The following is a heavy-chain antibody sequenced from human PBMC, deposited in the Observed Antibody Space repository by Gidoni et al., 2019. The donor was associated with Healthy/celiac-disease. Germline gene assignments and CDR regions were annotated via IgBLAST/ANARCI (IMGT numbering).Heavy chain of an antibody. CDR2: INSDGSST. V-gene: IGHV3-74*01. CDR1: GFPFSSYW. CDR3: ASLGSGSYYNGGWFDP. D-gene: IGHD3-10*01. Sequence: EVQLVESGGGLVQPGGSLRLSCAASGFPFSSYWMHWVRQAPGKGLVWVSRINSDGSSTSYADSVKGRFTISRDNAKNTLYLQMNSLRAEDTAVYYCASLGSGSYYNGGWFDPWGQGTLVTVSS. J-gene: IGHJ5*02.